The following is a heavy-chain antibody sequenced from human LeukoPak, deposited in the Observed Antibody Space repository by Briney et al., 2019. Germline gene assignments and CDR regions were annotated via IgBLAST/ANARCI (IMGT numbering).Heavy chain of an antibody. Sequence: SETLSLTCTVSGGSISSYYWGWIRQPPGKGLEWIGSIYYSGSTYYNPSLKSRVTISVDTSKNQFSLKLSSVTAADTAVYYCARMIAAADYFDYWGQGTLVTVSS. J-gene: IGHJ4*02. CDR3: ARMIAAADYFDY. CDR1: GGSISSYY. D-gene: IGHD6-13*01. V-gene: IGHV4-39*01. CDR2: IYYSGST.